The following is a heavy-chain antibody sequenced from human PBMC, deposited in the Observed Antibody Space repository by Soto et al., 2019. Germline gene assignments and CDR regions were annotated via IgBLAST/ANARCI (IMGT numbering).Heavy chain of an antibody. V-gene: IGHV3-11*01. CDR2: ISSSGSII. CDR3: ARDLGYYDSSGYFDY. CDR1: GFTFSDYY. D-gene: IGHD3-22*01. Sequence: PGGSLRLSCAASGFTFSDYYMSWIRQAPGKGLEWVSYISSSGSIIYYADSVKGRFTISRDNAKNSLYLQMNSLRAEDTAVYYCARDLGYYDSSGYFDYWGPGTLVTVSS. J-gene: IGHJ4*02.